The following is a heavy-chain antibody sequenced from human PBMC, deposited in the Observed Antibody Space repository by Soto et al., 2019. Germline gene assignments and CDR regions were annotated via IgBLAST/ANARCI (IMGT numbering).Heavy chain of an antibody. Sequence: PSETLSLTCSVSGGSVNSGDYYWSWIRQPPGKGLEWVGDIYYSGSTYYNPSLKSRVTVSLDTSKNQFSLKLSSVTAADTAVYYCVRQLWPRGWFDPWGQGILVTVSS. J-gene: IGHJ5*02. CDR2: IYYSGST. CDR3: VRQLWPRGWFDP. CDR1: GGSVNSGDYY. V-gene: IGHV4-30-4*01. D-gene: IGHD3-10*01.